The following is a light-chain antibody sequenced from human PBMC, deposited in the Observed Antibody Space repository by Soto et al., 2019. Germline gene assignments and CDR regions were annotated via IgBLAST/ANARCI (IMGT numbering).Light chain of an antibody. J-gene: IGLJ1*01. CDR3: SSYGGSNNFYV. CDR1: SGDVGGFNY. CDR2: EVS. V-gene: IGLV2-8*01. Sequence: QSVLTHPPSASGSPGQSVTMSCTGTSGDVGGFNYVSWYQQHPGKAPKLMIYEVSKRPSGVPDRFSGSKSGNTASLTVSGLQAEDEADYYCSSYGGSNNFYVFGTGTKV.